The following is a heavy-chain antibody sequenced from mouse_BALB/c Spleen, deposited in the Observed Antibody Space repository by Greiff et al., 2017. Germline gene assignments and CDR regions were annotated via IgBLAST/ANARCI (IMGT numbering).Heavy chain of an antibody. J-gene: IGHJ3*01. Sequence: EVQLQQSGAELVKPGASVKLSCTASGFNIKDTYMHWVKQRPEQGLEWIGRIDPANGNTKYDPKFQGKATITADTSSNTAYLQLSSLTSEDTAVYYCASSLMITTTAWFAYWGQGTLVTVSA. V-gene: IGHV14-3*02. CDR2: IDPANGNT. CDR3: ASSLMITTTAWFAY. CDR1: GFNIKDTY. D-gene: IGHD2-4*01.